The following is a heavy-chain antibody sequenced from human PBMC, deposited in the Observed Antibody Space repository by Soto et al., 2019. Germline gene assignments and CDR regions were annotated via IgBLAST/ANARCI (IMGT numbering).Heavy chain of an antibody. CDR2: IWYDGSNK. V-gene: IGHV3-33*01. Sequence: LRLSCAASGFTFSSYGMHWARQAPGKGLEWVAVIWYDGSNKYYADSVKGRFTISRDNSKNTLYLQMNSLRAEDTAVYYCARDLMYYDFWSGYYTLLYYYGMDVWGQGTTVTVSS. CDR1: GFTFSSYG. CDR3: ARDLMYYDFWSGYYTLLYYYGMDV. J-gene: IGHJ6*02. D-gene: IGHD3-3*01.